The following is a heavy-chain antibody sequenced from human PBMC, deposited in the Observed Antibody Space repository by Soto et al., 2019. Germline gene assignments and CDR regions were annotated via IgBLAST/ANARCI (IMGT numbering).Heavy chain of an antibody. D-gene: IGHD2-15*01. V-gene: IGHV4-34*01. CDR3: ARGRNVVRPGWFDP. J-gene: IGHJ5*02. CDR2: INHSGST. Sequence: PSETLSLTCAVYGGSSSGYYWSWIRQPPGKGLEWIGEINHSGSTNYNPSLKSRVTISVDTSKNQFSLKLSSVTAADTAVYYCARGRNVVRPGWFDPWGQGTLVTVSS. CDR1: GGSSSGYY.